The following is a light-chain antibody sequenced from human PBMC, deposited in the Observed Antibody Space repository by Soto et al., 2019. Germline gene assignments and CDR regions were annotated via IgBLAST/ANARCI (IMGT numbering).Light chain of an antibody. J-gene: IGLJ1*01. CDR2: EVS. CDR1: SSDVGGYNY. Sequence: QSALTQPASVSGSPGQSITISCTGTSSDVGGYNYVSWSQQHPGKAPQLMIYEVSNRPSGVSNRFSGSKSGNTASLTISGLQAEDEADYYCSSYTSSNTYVFGPGTKLTVL. CDR3: SSYTSSNTYV. V-gene: IGLV2-14*01.